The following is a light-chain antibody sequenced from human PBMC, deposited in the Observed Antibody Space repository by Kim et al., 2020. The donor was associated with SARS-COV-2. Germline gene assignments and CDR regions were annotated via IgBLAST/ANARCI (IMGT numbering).Light chain of an antibody. CDR2: EDN. CDR3: QSYDSSNQV. V-gene: IGLV6-57*03. Sequence: GKTVTISCTRSSGSIVSNYVQWYQQRPGSAPTTVIYEDNQRPSGVPDRFSGSIDSSSNSASLTISGLKTEDEADYYCQSYDSSNQVFGGGTQLTVL. J-gene: IGLJ3*02. CDR1: SGSIVSNY.